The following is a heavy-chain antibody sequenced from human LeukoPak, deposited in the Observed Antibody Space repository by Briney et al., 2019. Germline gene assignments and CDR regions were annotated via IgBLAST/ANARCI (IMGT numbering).Heavy chain of an antibody. V-gene: IGHV3-33*01. Sequence: GRSLRLSCAASGFTFSSYGMHWVRQAPGKGLEWVAVIWYDGSNKYYADSVKGRFTISRDNSKNTLYLQMNSLRAEDTAVYYCARDSYPAAGAWIVYWGQGTLATVSS. J-gene: IGHJ4*02. CDR2: IWYDGSNK. D-gene: IGHD6-13*01. CDR3: ARDSYPAAGAWIVY. CDR1: GFTFSSYG.